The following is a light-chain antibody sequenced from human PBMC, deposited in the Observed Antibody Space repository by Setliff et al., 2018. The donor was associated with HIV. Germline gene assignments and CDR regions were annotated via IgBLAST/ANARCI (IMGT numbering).Light chain of an antibody. CDR2: EVS. V-gene: IGLV2-14*01. CDR3: SSYTNITTRV. J-gene: IGLJ1*01. Sequence: QSALAQPASVSGSPGQSITISCTGSNSDIGSYNFVSWYQHHPGKAPKLMIYEVSNRPSGVSSRFSASKSGNTASLTISGLQTEDEADYYRSSYTNITTRVFGTGTKVTVL. CDR1: NSDIGSYNF.